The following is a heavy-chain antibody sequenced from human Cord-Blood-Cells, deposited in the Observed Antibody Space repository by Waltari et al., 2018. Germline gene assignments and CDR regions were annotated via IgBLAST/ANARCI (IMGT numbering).Heavy chain of an antibody. CDR2: INPNSCGT. Sequence: QVQLVQSGAEVKKPGASEKVSCKASGYTFTGYYMNWVRQAPGQGLEWMGWINPNSCGTNYAQKFQGRVTMTRDTSISTAYMELSRLRSDDTAVYYCARVRSSSWGAFDYWGQGTLVTVSS. CDR1: GYTFTGYY. CDR3: ARVRSSSWGAFDY. V-gene: IGHV1-2*02. D-gene: IGHD6-6*01. J-gene: IGHJ4*02.